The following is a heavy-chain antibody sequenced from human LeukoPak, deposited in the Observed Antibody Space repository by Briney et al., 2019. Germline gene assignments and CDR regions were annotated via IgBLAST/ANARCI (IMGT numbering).Heavy chain of an antibody. J-gene: IGHJ4*02. CDR1: GDSISSGSYY. V-gene: IGHV4-61*02. CDR3: ARECAY. Sequence: PSQTLSLTCTVSGDSISSGSYYWSWIRQPAGKGLEWIGRIYTSGSTNYNPSLKSRVTISVDTSKDQFSLKLSSVTAADTAVYYCARECAYWGQGTLVTVSS. CDR2: IYTSGST.